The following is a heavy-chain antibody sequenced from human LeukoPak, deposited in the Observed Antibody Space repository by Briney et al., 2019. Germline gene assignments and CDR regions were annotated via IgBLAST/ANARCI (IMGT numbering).Heavy chain of an antibody. CDR1: GGTFSSYS. CDR2: IIPIFGTA. J-gene: IGHJ4*02. V-gene: IGHV1-69*05. Sequence: GASVKVSCKASGGTFSSYSISWVRQAPGQGLEWMGGIIPIFGTANYAQKFQGRVTITTDESTSTAFMELSSLRSEDTAVYYCARDQVTASYNDLWSGYFFDYWGQGTLVTVSS. D-gene: IGHD3-3*01. CDR3: ARDQVTASYNDLWSGYFFDY.